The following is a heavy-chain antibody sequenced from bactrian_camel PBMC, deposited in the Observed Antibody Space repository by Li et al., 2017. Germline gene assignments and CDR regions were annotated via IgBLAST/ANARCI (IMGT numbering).Heavy chain of an antibody. Sequence: DVQLVESGGGSVEAGGSLKLSCVASGYTEYSRYCMGWFRQGAGKEREGLAAINGDGTTGYTTSTEGRFTISRDNAKNTLYLRMDNLKPEDTALYTCAAEDQAPWDMGWICNYNSWGQGTQVTVS. J-gene: IGHJ6*01. CDR3: AAEDQAPWDMGWICNYNS. CDR1: GYTEYSRYC. D-gene: IGHD3*01. CDR2: INGDGTT. V-gene: IGHV3S67*01.